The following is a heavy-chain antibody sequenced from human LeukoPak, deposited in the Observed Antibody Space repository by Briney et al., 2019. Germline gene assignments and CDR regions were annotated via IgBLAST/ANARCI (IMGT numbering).Heavy chain of an antibody. CDR2: IIPIFGTA. J-gene: IGHJ4*02. D-gene: IGHD4-17*01. CDR1: GGTFSSYA. V-gene: IGHV1-69*13. Sequence: ASVKVSCKASGGTFSSYAISWVRQAPGQGLEWMGGIIPIFGTANYAQKFQGRVTITADESTSTAYMELSSLRSEDTAVYYCAADYGDYKFDYWGQGTLVTVSS. CDR3: AADYGDYKFDY.